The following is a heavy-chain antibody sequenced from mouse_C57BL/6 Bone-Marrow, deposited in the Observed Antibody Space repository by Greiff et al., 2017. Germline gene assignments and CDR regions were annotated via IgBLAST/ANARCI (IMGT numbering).Heavy chain of an antibody. J-gene: IGHJ2*01. V-gene: IGHV1-76*01. CDR2: IYPGSGNT. CDR3: ARYSPYYYGSSLDY. D-gene: IGHD1-1*01. Sequence: VQLQQSGAELVRPGASVKLSCKASGYTFTDYYINWVKQRPGQGLEWIARIYPGSGNTYYNEKFKGKATLTAEKSSSTAYMQLSSLTSEDSAVYFCARYSPYYYGSSLDYWGQGTTLTVSS. CDR1: GYTFTDYY.